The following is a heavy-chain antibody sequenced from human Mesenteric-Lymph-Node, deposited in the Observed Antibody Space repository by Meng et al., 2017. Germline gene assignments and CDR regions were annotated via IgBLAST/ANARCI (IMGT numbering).Heavy chain of an antibody. V-gene: IGHV4-59*01. J-gene: IGHJ4*02. CDR3: ARVAQYYDFWSGTPYYFDY. Sequence: GSLSLTCTVSGGSISSYYWSWIRQPPGKGLEWIGYIYYSGSTNYNPSLKSRVTISVDTSKNQFSLKLSSVTAADTAVYYCARVAQYYDFWSGTPYYFDYWGQGTLVTVSS. CDR1: GGSISSYY. CDR2: IYYSGST. D-gene: IGHD3-3*01.